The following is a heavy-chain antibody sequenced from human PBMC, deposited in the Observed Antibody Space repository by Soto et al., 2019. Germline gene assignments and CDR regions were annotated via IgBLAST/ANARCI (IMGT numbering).Heavy chain of an antibody. J-gene: IGHJ6*02. CDR1: GGSISSYY. V-gene: IGHV4-59*01. Sequence: QVQLQESGPGLVKPSETLSLTCTVSGGSISSYYWSWIRQPPGKGLEWIGYIYYSGSTKYNPSLKSRVTISVDTSKNQFSLKLSSVTAADTVVYYCARDKVNIGVDGIHYFYGMDVWGQGTTVTVSS. CDR2: IYYSGST. CDR3: ARDKVNIGVDGIHYFYGMDV. D-gene: IGHD6-19*01.